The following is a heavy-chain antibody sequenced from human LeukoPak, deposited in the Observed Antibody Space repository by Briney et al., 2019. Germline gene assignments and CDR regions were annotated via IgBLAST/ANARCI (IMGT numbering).Heavy chain of an antibody. Sequence: GGSLRLSCAASGFTFTNAWLGWVRQAPGKGLEWVGLIRSGGATDYAAPVKGRFTISRDDSKNTVYLQMNSLETEDTALYYCTGDQLGASDGIDYWGQGTLVTVSS. J-gene: IGHJ4*02. CDR3: TGDQLGASDGIDY. CDR1: GFTFTNAW. V-gene: IGHV3-15*01. CDR2: IRSGGAT. D-gene: IGHD3-16*01.